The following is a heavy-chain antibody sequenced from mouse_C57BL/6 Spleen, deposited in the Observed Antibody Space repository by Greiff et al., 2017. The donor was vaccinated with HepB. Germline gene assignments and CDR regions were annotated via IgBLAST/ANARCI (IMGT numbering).Heavy chain of an antibody. V-gene: IGHV2-2*01. CDR2: IWSGGST. D-gene: IGHD1-1*01. CDR3: ALKGGYYGSRRWYFDV. Sequence: VKLMESGPGLVQPSQSLSITCTVSGFSLTSYGVHWVRQSPGKGLEWLGVIWSGGSTDYNAAFISRLSISKDNSKSQVFFKMNSLQADDTAIYYCALKGGYYGSRRWYFDVWGTGTTVTVSS. CDR1: GFSLTSYG. J-gene: IGHJ1*03.